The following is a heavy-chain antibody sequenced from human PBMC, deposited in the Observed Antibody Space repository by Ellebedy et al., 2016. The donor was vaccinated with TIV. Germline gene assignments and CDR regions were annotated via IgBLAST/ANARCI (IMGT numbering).Heavy chain of an antibody. J-gene: IGHJ3*01. CDR2: IYYSGTT. V-gene: IGHV4-30-4*01. Sequence: MPSETLSLTCTVSGGSMISDEHYWSWIRQPPGKGLEWISYIYYSGTTYYNPSLQHRLTLSIDRSKGQVSLKLASVTAADTAVYYCARGGGDRPHALNLWGQGTMVTVSS. D-gene: IGHD3-10*01. CDR1: GGSMISDEHY. CDR3: ARGGGDRPHALNL.